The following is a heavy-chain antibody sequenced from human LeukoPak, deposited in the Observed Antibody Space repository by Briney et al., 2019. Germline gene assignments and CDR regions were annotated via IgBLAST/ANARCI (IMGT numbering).Heavy chain of an antibody. V-gene: IGHV3-33*01. Sequence: GGSLRLSSAASGFIFSTYGMHWVRQAPGQGLEWVAIIWYDGSDKYYAESVKGRFAISRDNSKNTLYLQMNSLTAEDTAMYYCAREGGHQLGSFDYWGQGTLVTVSS. J-gene: IGHJ4*02. CDR1: GFIFSTYG. D-gene: IGHD6-13*01. CDR2: IWYDGSDK. CDR3: AREGGHQLGSFDY.